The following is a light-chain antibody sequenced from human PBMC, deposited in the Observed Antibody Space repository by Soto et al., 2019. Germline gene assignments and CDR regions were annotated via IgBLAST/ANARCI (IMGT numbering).Light chain of an antibody. J-gene: IGKJ1*01. CDR2: GAS. Sequence: EIVLTVSPGTLSLSPGERATLSAMASQSVNNNYLAWSQQKPGQAPRPLIYGASNRATGIPDRFSGSGSGTDFTLTISRLEPEDFAVYYCQQYGSSGTFGQGTKVDI. CDR3: QQYGSSGT. CDR1: QSVNNNY. V-gene: IGKV3-20*01.